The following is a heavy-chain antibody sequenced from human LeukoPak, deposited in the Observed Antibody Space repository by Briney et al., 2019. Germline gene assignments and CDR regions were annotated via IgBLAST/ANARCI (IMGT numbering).Heavy chain of an antibody. CDR1: GFTFSSYS. D-gene: IGHD1-26*01. CDR3: AKGVIRELHDAFDI. J-gene: IGHJ3*02. V-gene: IGHV3-21*04. Sequence: SGGSLRLSCAASGFTFSSYSMNWVRQAPGKGLEWVSSTSSSSSYIYYADSVKGRFTISRDNAKNSLYLQMNSLRAEDTALYYCAKGVIRELHDAFDIWGQGTMVTVSS. CDR2: TSSSSSYI.